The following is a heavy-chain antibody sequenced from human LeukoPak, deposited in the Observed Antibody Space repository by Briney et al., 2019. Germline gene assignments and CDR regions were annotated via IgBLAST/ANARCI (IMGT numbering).Heavy chain of an antibody. D-gene: IGHD6-13*01. J-gene: IGHJ4*02. CDR2: ISYDGSNK. CDR3: AKDRSGSSSWYPFDY. Sequence: GGSLRLSCAASGFTFSSYGMHWVRQAPGKGLEWVAVISYDGSNKYYADSVKGRFTISRDNSKNTLYLQMNSLRAEDTAVYYCAKDRSGSSSWYPFDYWGQGTLVTVSS. V-gene: IGHV3-30*18. CDR1: GFTFSSYG.